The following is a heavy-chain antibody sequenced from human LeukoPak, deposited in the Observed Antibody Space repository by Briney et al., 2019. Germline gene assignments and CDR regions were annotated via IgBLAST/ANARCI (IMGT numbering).Heavy chain of an antibody. CDR1: GGSISNDYYF. V-gene: IGHV4-39*01. Sequence: SETLSLTCTVSGGSISNDYYFWSWIRQPPGKGLEWIASVYYSENNYYNPSVKSRVTISVDTSRTQFSLKLSSVTAADTAVYYCATQNYYDSSGYYYYYYMDVWGKGTTVTVSS. J-gene: IGHJ6*03. CDR3: ATQNYYDSSGYYYYYYMDV. D-gene: IGHD3-22*01. CDR2: VYYSENN.